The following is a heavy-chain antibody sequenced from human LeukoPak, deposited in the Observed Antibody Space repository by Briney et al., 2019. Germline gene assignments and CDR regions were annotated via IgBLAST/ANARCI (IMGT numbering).Heavy chain of an antibody. CDR3: AGELWSTGHDY. CDR1: GGSFSGYY. CDR2: INHSGST. V-gene: IGHV4-34*01. J-gene: IGHJ4*02. Sequence: SETLSLTCAVYGGSFSGYYWSWIRQPPGKGLEWIGEINHSGSTNYNPSLKSRVTISVDTSKNQFSLKLSSVTAADTAVYYCAGELWSTGHDYWGQGTLVTVSS. D-gene: IGHD5-18*01.